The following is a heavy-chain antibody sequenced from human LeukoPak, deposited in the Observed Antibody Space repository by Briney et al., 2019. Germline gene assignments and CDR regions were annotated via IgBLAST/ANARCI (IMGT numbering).Heavy chain of an antibody. J-gene: IGHJ4*02. CDR1: GFTFSSHA. V-gene: IGHV3-30-3*01. D-gene: IGHD1-26*01. CDR2: IAYDGSNA. Sequence: GGSLRLSCVASGFTFSSHAMHWVRQAPGRGLEWVAHIAYDGSNAYYPDSVKGRFTISRDNSKNTLSLQMNSLRAEDTAVYYCAAEVGPRDFGNWGQGTLVTVSS. CDR3: AAEVGPRDFGN.